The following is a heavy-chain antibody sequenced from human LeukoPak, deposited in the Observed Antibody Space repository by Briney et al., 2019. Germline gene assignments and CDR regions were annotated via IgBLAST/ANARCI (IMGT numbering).Heavy chain of an antibody. Sequence: PGGSLRLSCAASGFTFSSYAMSWIRQPAGKGLEWIGRIYTSGSTNYNPSLKSRVTMSVDTSKNQFSLKLSSVTAADTAVYYCVRYSSSWPAQGYFQHWGQGTLVTVSS. CDR3: VRYSSSWPAQGYFQH. CDR1: GFTFSSYA. CDR2: IYTSGST. V-gene: IGHV4-4*07. J-gene: IGHJ1*01. D-gene: IGHD6-13*01.